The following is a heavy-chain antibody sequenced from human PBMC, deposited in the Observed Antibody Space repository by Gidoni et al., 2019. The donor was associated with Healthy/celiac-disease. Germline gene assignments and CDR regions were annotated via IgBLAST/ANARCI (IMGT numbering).Heavy chain of an antibody. CDR1: GGTFSSYA. CDR2: IIPIVGIA. V-gene: IGHV1-69*17. J-gene: IGHJ6*02. CDR3: ARVGGDSSGYYYVTHYYYGMDV. Sequence: QVQLVQSGAEVKKPGSSVKVSCKASGGTFSSYAISWVRQAPGQGLEWMGVIIPIVGIANYAQKFQGRVTITADKSTSTAYMELSSLRSEDTAVYYCARVGGDSSGYYYVTHYYYGMDVWGQGTTVTVSS. D-gene: IGHD3-22*01.